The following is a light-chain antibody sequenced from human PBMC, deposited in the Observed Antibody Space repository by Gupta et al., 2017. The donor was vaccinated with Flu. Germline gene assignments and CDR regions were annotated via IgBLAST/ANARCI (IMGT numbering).Light chain of an antibody. V-gene: IGKV1-39*01. CDR1: QSISSY. Sequence: PSSLSTSVGDRVTITCRASQSISSYLNWYQQKPGKAPKLLIYAASSLQSGVPSRFSDSGSGTDFTLTISSLQPEDFATYYCQQSYSTLYTFGQGTKLEIK. J-gene: IGKJ2*01. CDR2: AAS. CDR3: QQSYSTLYT.